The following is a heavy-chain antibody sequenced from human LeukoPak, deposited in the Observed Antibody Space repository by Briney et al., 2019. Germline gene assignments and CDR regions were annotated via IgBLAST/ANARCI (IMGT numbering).Heavy chain of an antibody. D-gene: IGHD6-19*01. CDR1: GGSISSGGYS. CDR3: ARGRGIHSSGWYWRRWFDP. Sequence: SETLSLTCAVSGGSISSGGYSWSWIRQPPGKGLEWIGYIYHSGSTYYNPSLKSRVTISVDTSKNQFSLKLSSVTAADTAVYYCARGRGIHSSGWYWRRWFDPWGQGTLVTVSS. CDR2: IYHSGST. V-gene: IGHV4-30-2*01. J-gene: IGHJ5*02.